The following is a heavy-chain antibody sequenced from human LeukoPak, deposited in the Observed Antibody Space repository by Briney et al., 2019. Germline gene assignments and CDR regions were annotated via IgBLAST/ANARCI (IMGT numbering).Heavy chain of an antibody. D-gene: IGHD6-13*01. CDR3: ARSVRVYSSSPGY. CDR1: GYTFTNYD. Sequence: ASVKVSCKASGYTFTNYDINWVRQATGQGLEWMGWMNPNSGNTGYAQKFQGRVTMTRNTSISTAYMELSSLRSEDTAVYYCARSVRVYSSSPGYWGQGTLVTVSS. J-gene: IGHJ4*02. V-gene: IGHV1-8*01. CDR2: MNPNSGNT.